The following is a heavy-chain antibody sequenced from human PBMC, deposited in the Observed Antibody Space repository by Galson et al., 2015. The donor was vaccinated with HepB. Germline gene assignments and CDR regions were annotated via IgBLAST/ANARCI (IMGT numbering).Heavy chain of an antibody. V-gene: IGHV1-69*04. D-gene: IGHD2-15*01. Sequence: SVKVSCKASGGTFSSYTISWVRQAPGQGLEWMGRIIPILGIANYAQKFQGRVTITADKSTSTAYMELSSLRSEDTAVYYCARDGTIKGSGYLNYWGQGTLVTVSS. CDR1: GGTFSSYT. CDR3: ARDGTIKGSGYLNY. CDR2: IIPILGIA. J-gene: IGHJ4*02.